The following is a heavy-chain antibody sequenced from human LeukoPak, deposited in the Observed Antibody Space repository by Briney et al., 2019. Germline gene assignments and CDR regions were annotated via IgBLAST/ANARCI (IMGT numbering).Heavy chain of an antibody. V-gene: IGHV3-23*01. CDR3: AKANQNYYDAYMDV. CDR2: ISGSGDST. Sequence: GGSLRLSCADSGFTFSSYAMKWVRQAPGKGLEWVSGISGSGDSTYYADSVKGRFTISRDNPENTLYLQMNSLRAEDTAVYYCAKANQNYYDAYMDVWGTGTTVTVSS. CDR1: GFTFSSYA. D-gene: IGHD3-22*01. J-gene: IGHJ6*04.